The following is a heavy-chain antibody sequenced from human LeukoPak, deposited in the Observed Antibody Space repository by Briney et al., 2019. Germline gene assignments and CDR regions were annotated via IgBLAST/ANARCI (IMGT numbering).Heavy chain of an antibody. D-gene: IGHD5-12*01. CDR1: GGSFSGYY. Sequence: PSETLSLTCAVYGGSFSGYYWSWIRQPPGKRLEWIGYIHYRGTGDSNPSLRSRVSMSVDTSKNQFSLKMSSLTASDTAMYYCARRGPNSGSSRGWNFDLWGRGTLLTVSS. V-gene: IGHV4-59*08. CDR3: ARRGPNSGSSRGWNFDL. CDR2: IHYRGTG. J-gene: IGHJ2*01.